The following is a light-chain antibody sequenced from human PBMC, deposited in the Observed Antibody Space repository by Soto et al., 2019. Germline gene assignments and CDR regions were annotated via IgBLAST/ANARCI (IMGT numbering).Light chain of an antibody. Sequence: AIRMTQSPSSFSASTGDRVTITCRASQGISSYLAWYQQKPGKAPKLLIYAASTLQSGVPSRFSGSGSGTDFTLTISCLQSEEFATYDCQQYYSYPRTFGQRTKVEIK. CDR3: QQYYSYPRT. CDR1: QGISSY. CDR2: AAS. V-gene: IGKV1-8*01. J-gene: IGKJ1*01.